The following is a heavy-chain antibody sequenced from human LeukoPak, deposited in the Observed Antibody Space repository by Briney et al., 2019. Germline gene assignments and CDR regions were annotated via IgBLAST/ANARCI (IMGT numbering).Heavy chain of an antibody. J-gene: IGHJ4*02. CDR2: VSSSGGST. Sequence: GGSLRLSCAASGFTFSTFAVNWVRQAPGKGLEWVSSVSSSGGSTLYADSVKGRFTTSRDNSKNMAYLQMNSLRAEDTALYYCAKTAASGSYYPDWGQGTLVTVSS. CDR3: AKTAASGSYYPD. V-gene: IGHV3-23*01. D-gene: IGHD3-10*01. CDR1: GFTFSTFA.